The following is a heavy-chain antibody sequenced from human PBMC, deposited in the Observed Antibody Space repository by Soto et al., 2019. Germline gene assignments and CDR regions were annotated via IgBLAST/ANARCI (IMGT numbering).Heavy chain of an antibody. CDR2: ISPSTSHI. D-gene: IGHD2-15*01. V-gene: IGHV3-21*01. CDR1: GFTFSSCT. J-gene: IGHJ6*04. CDR3: SGCSGGACHQNYGMDV. Sequence: EVHLVESGGGLVKPGGSLRISCAVSGFTFSSCTMNWVRQAPGKGLEWVSSISPSTSHIYYADSVKGRFTISKDNAKNSLFLQMNSLGAEDTAVYYCSGCSGGACHQNYGMDVWGEGTTVTVSS.